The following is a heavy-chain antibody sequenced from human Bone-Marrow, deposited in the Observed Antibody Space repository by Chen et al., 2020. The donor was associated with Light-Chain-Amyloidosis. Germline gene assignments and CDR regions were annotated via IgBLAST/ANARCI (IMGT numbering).Heavy chain of an antibody. CDR2: IKPSSGAT. D-gene: IGHD6-13*01. Sequence: QVQLVQSGAEVKEPGASVALSCKTSGYLFIGFYIHWIRQAPGEGLQWMGRIKPSSGATNYAQQFQGRITLSRDTSVNTAYMELHNLTLDATAVYFCAREGGVAAPLDHWGQGTLVTVSA. V-gene: IGHV1-2*06. CDR1: GYLFIGFY. CDR3: AREGGVAAPLDH. J-gene: IGHJ4*02.